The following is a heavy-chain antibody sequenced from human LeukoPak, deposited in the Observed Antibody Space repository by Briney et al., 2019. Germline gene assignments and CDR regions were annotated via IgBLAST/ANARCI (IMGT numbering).Heavy chain of an antibody. J-gene: IGHJ4*02. CDR2: INPSGGST. CDR3: ARENSRITMVRGSKGGGFDY. V-gene: IGHV1-46*01. Sequence: GASVKVSCKASGYTFTSYYMLWVRQAPGQGLEWMGIINPSGGSTSYAQKFQGRVTMTRDTSTSTVYMELSSLRSEDTAVYYCARENSRITMVRGSKGGGFDYWGQGTLVTVSS. CDR1: GYTFTSYY. D-gene: IGHD3-10*01.